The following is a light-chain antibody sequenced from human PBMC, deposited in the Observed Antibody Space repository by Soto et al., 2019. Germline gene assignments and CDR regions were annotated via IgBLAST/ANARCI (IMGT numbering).Light chain of an antibody. CDR2: EAS. CDR1: QDISRY. CDR3: QQYDNLPYT. V-gene: IGKV1-33*01. J-gene: IGKJ2*01. Sequence: DIQMTQSPSSLSASVGDRVTITCQASQDISRYLSWHQQKPGEAPRLLIHEASNLETGVPYRFSGTGSGTDFAFTISSLQPEDIATYYCQQYDNLPYTFGQGTKLEIK.